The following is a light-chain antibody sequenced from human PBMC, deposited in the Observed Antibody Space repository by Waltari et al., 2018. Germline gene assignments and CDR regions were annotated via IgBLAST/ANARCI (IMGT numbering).Light chain of an antibody. V-gene: IGLV8-61*01. CDR2: TGL. CDR1: SGSVSSTSY. J-gene: IGLJ3*02. Sequence: QTVVTQQPSLSVSPGGTVTLTCALSSGSVSSTSYPTWYQQTPGQPPRTFVSTGLSRSAGVPDRFSCSILANTAALTITGAQAADDSDYYCSMYMGSGVWVFGGGTKLTVL. CDR3: SMYMGSGVWV.